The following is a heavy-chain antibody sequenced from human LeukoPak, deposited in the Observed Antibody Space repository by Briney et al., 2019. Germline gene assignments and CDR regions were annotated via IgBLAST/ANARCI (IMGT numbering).Heavy chain of an antibody. Sequence: GASVKVSCKASGYTFTGYFMHWVRQAPGQGLEWMGWISPNSGGTNYAQKFQGRVTMTRDTSISTAYMELSRLRSDDTAVYYCARARIGEYGMDVWGQGTTVTVSS. CDR1: GYTFTGYF. J-gene: IGHJ6*02. V-gene: IGHV1-2*02. CDR3: ARARIGEYGMDV. CDR2: ISPNSGGT. D-gene: IGHD3-10*01.